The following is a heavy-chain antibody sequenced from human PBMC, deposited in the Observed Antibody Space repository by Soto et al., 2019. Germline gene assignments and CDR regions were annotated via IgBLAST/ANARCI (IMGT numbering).Heavy chain of an antibody. CDR2: IWYDGSNK. J-gene: IGHJ6*02. V-gene: IGHV3-33*01. Sequence: LRLSCAASGFTFSSYGMHWVRQAPGKGLEWVAVIWYDGSNKYYADSVKGRFTISRDNSKNTLYLQMNSLRAEDTAVYYCVGYYGSGSYSYYYYGMDVWGQGTTVTVSS. CDR1: GFTFSSYG. CDR3: VGYYGSGSYSYYYYGMDV. D-gene: IGHD3-10*01.